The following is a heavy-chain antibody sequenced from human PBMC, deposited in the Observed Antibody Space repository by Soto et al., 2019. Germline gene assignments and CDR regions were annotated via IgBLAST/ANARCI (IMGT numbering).Heavy chain of an antibody. Sequence: PRGALRRSCAASGFTVSGYAMSWIRQAPGKGLEWVSAISGSGGSTYYADSVKGRFTISRDNSKNTLYLQMNSLRAEDTAVYYCAKASTRAAPAYYYYGMDVWGQGTTVTVSS. J-gene: IGHJ6*02. CDR1: GFTVSGYA. V-gene: IGHV3-23*01. CDR2: ISGSGGST. D-gene: IGHD3-10*01. CDR3: AKASTRAAPAYYYYGMDV.